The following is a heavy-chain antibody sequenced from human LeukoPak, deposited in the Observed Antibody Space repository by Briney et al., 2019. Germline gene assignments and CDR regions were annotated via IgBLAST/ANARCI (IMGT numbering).Heavy chain of an antibody. CDR3: ARDQMYGYSGFGDYYYMDV. CDR1: RFTFSSYS. J-gene: IGHJ6*03. D-gene: IGHD5-12*01. Sequence: PGGSLRLSCAASRFTFSSYSMNWVRQAPGKGLEWVSSISSSGSYIYYADSVKGRFTISRDNAKNSLYLQMNSLRAEDTAVYYCARDQMYGYSGFGDYYYMDVWGKGTTVTISS. V-gene: IGHV3-21*01. CDR2: ISSSGSYI.